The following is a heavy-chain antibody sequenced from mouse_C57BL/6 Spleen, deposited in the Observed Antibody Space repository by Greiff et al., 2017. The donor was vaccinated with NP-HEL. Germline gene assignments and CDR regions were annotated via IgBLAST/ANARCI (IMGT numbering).Heavy chain of an antibody. CDR2: IHPNSGST. CDR1: GYTFTSYW. Sequence: QVQLQQSGAELVKPGASVKLSCKASGYTFTSYWMHWVKQRPGQGLEWIGMIHPNSGSTNYNEKFKSKATLTVDKSSSTAYMQLSSLTSEDSAVYYCARPDYDYDRAMDYWGQGTSVTVSS. CDR3: ARPDYDYDRAMDY. D-gene: IGHD2-4*01. V-gene: IGHV1-64*01. J-gene: IGHJ4*01.